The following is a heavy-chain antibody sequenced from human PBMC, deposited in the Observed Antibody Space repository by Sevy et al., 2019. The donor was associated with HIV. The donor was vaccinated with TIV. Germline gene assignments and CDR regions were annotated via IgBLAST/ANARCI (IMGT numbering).Heavy chain of an antibody. V-gene: IGHV3-21*01. Sequence: GGSLRLSCAASGFTFSSYSMNWVRQAPGKGLEWVSSISSSSSYIYYADSVKGRFTISRDNAKNSLYLQMKSLRAEDAAVYYCARDSGSSSWFADYYYYYMDVWGKGTTVTVSS. CDR1: GFTFSSYS. CDR2: ISSSSSYI. CDR3: ARDSGSSSWFADYYYYYMDV. J-gene: IGHJ6*03. D-gene: IGHD6-13*01.